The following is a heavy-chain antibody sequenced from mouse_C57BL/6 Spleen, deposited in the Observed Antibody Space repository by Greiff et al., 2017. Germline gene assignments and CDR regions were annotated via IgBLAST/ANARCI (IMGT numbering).Heavy chain of an antibody. Sequence: VQLKESGPGLVKPSQSLSLTCSVTGYSITSGYYWNWIRQFPGNKLEWMGYISYDGSNNYNPSLKNRISITRDTSKNQFFLKLNSVTTEDTATYYCARLGDGYYGYFDVWGTGTTVTVSS. CDR3: ARLGDGYYGYFDV. D-gene: IGHD2-3*01. CDR2: ISYDGSN. J-gene: IGHJ1*03. CDR1: GYSITSGYY. V-gene: IGHV3-6*01.